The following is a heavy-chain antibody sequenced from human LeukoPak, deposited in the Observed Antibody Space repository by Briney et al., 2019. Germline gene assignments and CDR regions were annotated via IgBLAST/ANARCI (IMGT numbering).Heavy chain of an antibody. V-gene: IGHV3-23*01. D-gene: IGHD3-10*01. Sequence: GGSLRLSCAASGFTFSSYGMRWVRQAPGKGLEWVSAISGSGGSTYYADSVKGRFTISRDNSKNTLYLQMNSLRAEDTAVYYCAKHLGFGELIDYWGQGTLVTVSS. CDR1: GFTFSSYG. J-gene: IGHJ4*02. CDR2: ISGSGGST. CDR3: AKHLGFGELIDY.